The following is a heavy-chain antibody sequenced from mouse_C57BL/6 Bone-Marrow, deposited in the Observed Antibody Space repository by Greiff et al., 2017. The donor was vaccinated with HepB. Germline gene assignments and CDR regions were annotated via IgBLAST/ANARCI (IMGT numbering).Heavy chain of an antibody. D-gene: IGHD2-4*01. V-gene: IGHV1-81*01. CDR3: AGYDYDVAYYAMDY. CDR2: IYPRSGNT. J-gene: IGHJ4*01. Sequence: QVQLQQSGAELARPGASVKLSCKASGYTFTSYGISWVKQRTGQGLEWIGEIYPRSGNTYYNEKFKGKATLTADKSSSTAYMELRSLTSEDSAVYFCAGYDYDVAYYAMDYWGQGTSVTVSS. CDR1: GYTFTSYG.